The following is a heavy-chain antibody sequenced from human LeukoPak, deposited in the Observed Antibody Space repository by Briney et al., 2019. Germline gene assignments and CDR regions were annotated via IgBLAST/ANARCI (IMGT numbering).Heavy chain of an antibody. CDR2: ISWDSLNI. CDR3: ARGNRDSSGFYFYYGMDV. J-gene: IGHJ6*02. Sequence: PGGSLRLSCAASGFTFDDYVMFWVRQAPGKGLEWVSGISWDSLNIGYAASVKGRFTISRDNAKNSVYLEMNSLRADDTALYYCARGNRDSSGFYFYYGMDVWGQGTTVTVSS. V-gene: IGHV3-9*01. D-gene: IGHD6-19*01. CDR1: GFTFDDYV.